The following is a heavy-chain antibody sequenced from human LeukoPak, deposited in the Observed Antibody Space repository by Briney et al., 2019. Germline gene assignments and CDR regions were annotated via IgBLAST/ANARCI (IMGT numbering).Heavy chain of an antibody. CDR3: VTEGYCRGGSCYYY. CDR2: IKSKSDGGTI. J-gene: IGHJ4*02. D-gene: IGHD2-15*01. Sequence: GGSLRLSCATSGFIFNTAWMSWVRQAPGKGLEWVGRIKSKSDGGTIEYPAPVKGRFTISRDDSKNTLYLQMNSLKTEDTAVYYCVTEGYCRGGSCYYYWGQGTLVTVSS. V-gene: IGHV3-15*01. CDR1: GFIFNTAW.